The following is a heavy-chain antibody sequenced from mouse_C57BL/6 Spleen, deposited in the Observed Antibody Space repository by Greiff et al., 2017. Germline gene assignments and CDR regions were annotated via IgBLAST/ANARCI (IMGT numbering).Heavy chain of an antibody. J-gene: IGHJ1*03. V-gene: IGHV5-9*01. CDR2: ISGGGGNT. D-gene: IGHD2-5*01. CDR3: ARRSNYGYFDV. Sequence: EVMLVESGGGLVKPGGSLKLSCAASGFTFSSHTMSWVRQTPEKRLEWVATISGGGGNTYYPDSVKGRFTISRDNAKNTLYLQMSSLRSEDTALYYCARRSNYGYFDVWGTGTTVTVSS. CDR1: GFTFSSHT.